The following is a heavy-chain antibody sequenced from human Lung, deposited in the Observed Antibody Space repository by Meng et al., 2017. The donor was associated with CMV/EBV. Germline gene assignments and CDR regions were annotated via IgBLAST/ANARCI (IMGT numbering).Heavy chain of an antibody. CDR1: GGSVSNDRYF. CDR2: IYYSGST. CDR3: VRDEIVGATTRGIDV. D-gene: IGHD1-26*01. J-gene: IGHJ6*02. Sequence: SXSXSLXCTVSGGSVSNDRYFWGWIRQTPGKRLEWLGYIYYSGSTYYNPALKSRVMISVDTSKNQFSLRLCSVTVADTAIFYCVRDEIVGATTRGIDVSGHGTXVTVSS. V-gene: IGHV4-61*01.